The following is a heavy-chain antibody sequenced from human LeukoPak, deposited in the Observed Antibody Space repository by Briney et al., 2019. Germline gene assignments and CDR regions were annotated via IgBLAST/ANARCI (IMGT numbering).Heavy chain of an antibody. CDR1: GFTFSSYA. CDR3: ATNYYDFWSGYKD. D-gene: IGHD3-3*01. CDR2: ISGSGGST. Sequence: GGSLRLSCAASGFTFSSYAMSWVRQAPGKGLGWVSAISGSGGSTYYADSVKGRFTISRDNSKNTLYLQMNSLRAEDTAVYYCATNYYDFWSGYKDWGQETLVTVSS. J-gene: IGHJ4*02. V-gene: IGHV3-23*01.